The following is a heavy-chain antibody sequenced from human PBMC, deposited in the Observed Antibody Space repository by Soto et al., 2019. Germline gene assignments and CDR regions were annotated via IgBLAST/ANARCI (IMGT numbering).Heavy chain of an antibody. D-gene: IGHD2-2*01. V-gene: IGHV4-38-2*01. CDR3: ASDLVSTDGMDE. CDR1: GYSISSGYY. CDR2: IYHSGST. Sequence: SETLSLTCAVSGYSISSGYYWGWIRQPPGKGLEWIGSIYHSGSTYYNPSLKSRVTISVDTSKNQFSLKLSSVTAADTAVYYCASDLVSTDGMDERLHGATVTFS. J-gene: IGHJ6*02.